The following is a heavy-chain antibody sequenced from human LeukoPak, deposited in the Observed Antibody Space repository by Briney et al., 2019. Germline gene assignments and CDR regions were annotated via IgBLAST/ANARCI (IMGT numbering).Heavy chain of an antibody. Sequence: GGSLTLSCPPSGFTFSDYYMSWIRQAPGKGVEWVSYISSSCRTLYYADSAKGRFTISRDNAKSSLYLPLNSLRAEDTAVYYCARDQVDTAMVRDPFDYWGEGTLVTVSS. CDR3: ARDQVDTAMVRDPFDY. D-gene: IGHD5-18*01. J-gene: IGHJ4*02. CDR2: ISSSCRTL. V-gene: IGHV3-11*01. CDR1: GFTFSDYY.